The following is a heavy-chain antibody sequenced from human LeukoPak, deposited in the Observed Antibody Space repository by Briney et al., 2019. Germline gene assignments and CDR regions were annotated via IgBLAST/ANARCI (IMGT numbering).Heavy chain of an antibody. CDR3: ARLKDGSGYCVFDY. Sequence: GASVKVSCKASGYTFTSYDIDWVRQATGQGLEWMGWMNPNSGNTGYAQKFQGRVTMTRNTSISTAYMELSSLRSEDTAVYYCARLKDGSGYCVFDYWGQGTLVTVSS. CDR1: GYTFTSYD. D-gene: IGHD3-22*01. V-gene: IGHV1-8*01. J-gene: IGHJ4*02. CDR2: MNPNSGNT.